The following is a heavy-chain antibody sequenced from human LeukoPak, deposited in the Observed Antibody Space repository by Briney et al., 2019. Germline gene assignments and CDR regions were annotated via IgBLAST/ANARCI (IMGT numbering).Heavy chain of an antibody. V-gene: IGHV3-33*01. J-gene: IGHJ4*02. D-gene: IGHD3-16*01. CDR1: GFTFNNYG. Sequence: PGGSLRLSCAASGFTFNNYGIHWVRQAPGKGLEWVAIIWSDGSNKYYADSVKGRFTISRDNSKNTLYLQMNSLRAEDTAVYYCARAFGSGAYDFDYWGQGTLVTVSS. CDR3: ARAFGSGAYDFDY. CDR2: IWSDGSNK.